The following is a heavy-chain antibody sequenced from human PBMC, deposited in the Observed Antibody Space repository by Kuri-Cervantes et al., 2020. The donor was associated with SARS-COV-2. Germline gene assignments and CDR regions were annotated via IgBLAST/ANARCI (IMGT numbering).Heavy chain of an antibody. J-gene: IGHJ3*02. V-gene: IGHV1-2*02. CDR3: ARARVLGSGALDAFDI. D-gene: IGHD7-27*01. CDR2: INPNSGGT. Sequence: ASVKVSCKASGYTFTGYYMHWVRQAPGQGLEWMGWINPNSGGTNYAQKFQGRVTMTRDTSISTAYMELSRLRSDDTAVYYCARARVLGSGALDAFDIWGQGTMVTVSS. CDR1: GYTFTGYY.